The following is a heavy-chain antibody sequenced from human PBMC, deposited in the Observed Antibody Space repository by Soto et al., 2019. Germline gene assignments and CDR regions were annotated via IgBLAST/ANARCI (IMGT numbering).Heavy chain of an antibody. V-gene: IGHV3-23*01. CDR2: ISGSGGST. CDR3: AKDLSFYYDSSYFDY. J-gene: IGHJ4*02. Sequence: PGGSLRLSCAASGCTFSSYAMSWVRQAPGKGLEWVSAISGSGGSTYYADSVKGRFTISRDNSKNTLYLQMNSLRAEDTAVYYCAKDLSFYYDSSYFDYWGQGTLVTVSS. CDR1: GCTFSSYA. D-gene: IGHD3-22*01.